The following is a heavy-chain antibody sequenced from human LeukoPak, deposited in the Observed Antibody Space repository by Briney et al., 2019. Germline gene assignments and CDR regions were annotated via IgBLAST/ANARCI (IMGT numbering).Heavy chain of an antibody. CDR3: ARLASSSWPLYYYYGMDV. Sequence: ASVKVSCKASGYTFTSYDINWVRQATGQGLEWMGWMDPNNGNTGYAQKFQGRVTMTRSTSISTAYMELSSLRSEDTAVYYCARLASSSWPLYYYYGMDVWGQGTTVTVSS. D-gene: IGHD6-13*01. J-gene: IGHJ6*02. CDR1: GYTFTSYD. V-gene: IGHV1-8*01. CDR2: MDPNNGNT.